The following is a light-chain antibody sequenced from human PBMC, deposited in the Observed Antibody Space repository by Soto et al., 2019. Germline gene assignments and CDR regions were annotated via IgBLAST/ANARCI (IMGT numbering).Light chain of an antibody. J-gene: IGLJ2*01. V-gene: IGLV1-40*01. CDR3: SSYAGRNNLV. CDR2: GYT. Sequence: QSVLTQPPSVSGAPGQTVTISCAGTSSNIGSNYDVHWYQHLPGTAPKLLIFGYTNRPSGVPDRFSGSKSGTSASLAITGLQAEDEAYYYCSSYAGRNNLVFGGGTKVTVL. CDR1: SSNIGSNYD.